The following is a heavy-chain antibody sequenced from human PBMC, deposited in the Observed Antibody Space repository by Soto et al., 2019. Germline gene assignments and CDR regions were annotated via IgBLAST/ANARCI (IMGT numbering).Heavy chain of an antibody. Sequence: QVQLVQSGAEVKKPGSSVKVSCKASGGTFSSYAISWVRQAPGQGLEWMGGIIPIFGTADYAQKFQGRVTVTADESTSTAYRELSSLRSEDTAVYYCASHYDSSGYYYRGLDYWGQGTLVTVSS. CDR2: IIPIFGTA. J-gene: IGHJ4*02. V-gene: IGHV1-69*12. D-gene: IGHD3-22*01. CDR1: GGTFSSYA. CDR3: ASHYDSSGYYYRGLDY.